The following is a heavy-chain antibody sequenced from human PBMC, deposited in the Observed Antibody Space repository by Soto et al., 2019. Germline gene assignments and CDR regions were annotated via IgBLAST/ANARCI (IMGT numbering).Heavy chain of an antibody. Sequence: QVQLVESGGGVVQPGRSLRLSCAVSGFTVSTYGMHWARQAPGKGLEWVAIISRDGGTKYYADSVKGRFTISRDNSRKTLFLEINSLRCDDLAVYYCTGEVASGYWGQGTLVTVSS. D-gene: IGHD2-8*02. V-gene: IGHV3-30*03. CDR2: ISRDGGTK. CDR1: GFTVSTYG. CDR3: TGEVASGY. J-gene: IGHJ4*02.